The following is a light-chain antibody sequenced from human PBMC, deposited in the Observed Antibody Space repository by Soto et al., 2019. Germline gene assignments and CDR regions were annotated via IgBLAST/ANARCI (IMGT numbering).Light chain of an antibody. Sequence: QSVLTQPASVSGSPGQSITISCTGASSDVGSYYLVSWYQQHPGKAPKLMIYEGSRRPSGVSDRFSGSNSGNTASLTISGLHAEDEADCYCRSYAGSRTLDVVFDGGTKLTVL. CDR1: SSDVGSYYL. V-gene: IGLV2-23*01. J-gene: IGLJ2*01. CDR3: RSYAGSRTLDVV. CDR2: EGS.